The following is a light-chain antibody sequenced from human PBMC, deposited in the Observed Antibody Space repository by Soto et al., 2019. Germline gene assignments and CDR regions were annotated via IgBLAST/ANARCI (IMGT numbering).Light chain of an antibody. J-gene: IGLJ2*01. V-gene: IGLV2-14*01. CDR1: SRDVGGYNY. CDR3: RSYTSSSTLVV. CDR2: DVS. Sequence: QSALTQPASVSGSPGQSITISCTGTSRDVGGYNYVSWYQQHPGKAPKLMIYDVSNRPSGVSNRFSGSKSGYTASLSISGLQAEDEADYYCRSYTSSSTLVVFGGGTKVTVL.